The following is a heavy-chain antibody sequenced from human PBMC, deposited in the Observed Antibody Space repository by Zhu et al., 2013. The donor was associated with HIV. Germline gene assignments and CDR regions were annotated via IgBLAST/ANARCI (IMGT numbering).Heavy chain of an antibody. D-gene: IGHD6-6*01. Sequence: QVQLVQSGAEVKKPGSSVKVSCKASGGTFSSYAISWVRQAPGQGLEWMGGIIPIFGTANYAQKFQGRVTITADESTSTAYMELSSLRSEDTAVYYCATSESSIAARIVPLDYYYYGMDVWGQGTTVTVSS. J-gene: IGHJ6*02. CDR1: GGTFSSYA. V-gene: IGHV1-69*01. CDR3: ATSESSIAARIVPLDYYYYGMDV. CDR2: IIPIFGTA.